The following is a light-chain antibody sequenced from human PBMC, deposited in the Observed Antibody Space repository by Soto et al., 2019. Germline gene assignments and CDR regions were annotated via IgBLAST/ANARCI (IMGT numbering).Light chain of an antibody. CDR3: SSYTSSSTLV. CDR2: DVS. J-gene: IGLJ2*01. V-gene: IGLV2-14*03. Sequence: QSVLTQPASVSASPGQSITISCTGTSSDVGTYKYVSWYQHHPGKAPKLMIYDVSNRPSGVSDRFSGSKSGNTASLIISGIQTEDEADYYCSSYTSSSTLVFGGGTKVTVL. CDR1: SSDVGTYKY.